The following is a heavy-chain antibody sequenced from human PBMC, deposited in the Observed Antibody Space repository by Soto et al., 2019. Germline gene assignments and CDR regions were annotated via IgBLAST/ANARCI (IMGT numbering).Heavy chain of an antibody. V-gene: IGHV4-34*01. D-gene: IGHD2-15*01. CDR3: ARLGYCSGGSCYSSLNYYYYMDV. CDR1: GGYFSGYY. CDR2: INHSGST. J-gene: IGHJ6*03. Sequence: SETLSLTCAVYGGYFSGYYGSWIRQPPGKGLEWIGEINHSGSTDYNPSLKSRVTISVDTSKNQFSLKLSSVTAADTAVYYCARLGYCSGGSCYSSLNYYYYMDVWGKGTTVTVSS.